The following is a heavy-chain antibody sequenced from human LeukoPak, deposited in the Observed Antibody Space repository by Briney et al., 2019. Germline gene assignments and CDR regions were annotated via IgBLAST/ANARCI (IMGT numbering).Heavy chain of an antibody. V-gene: IGHV3-74*01. Sequence: GGSLRLSCAASGFTFSSYWMHWVRQGPGKGLVWVSRIYSDGSRTTYADSVKGRFTISGDNAKNTLYLQMNSLRAEDTAVYYCARDYDSSVDAFDIWGQGTMVTVSS. CDR1: GFTFSSYW. CDR3: ARDYDSSVDAFDI. J-gene: IGHJ3*02. D-gene: IGHD3-22*01. CDR2: IYSDGSRT.